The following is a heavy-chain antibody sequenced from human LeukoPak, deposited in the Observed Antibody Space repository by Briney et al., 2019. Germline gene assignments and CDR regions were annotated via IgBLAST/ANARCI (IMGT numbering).Heavy chain of an antibody. Sequence: ASVKVSCKASGYTFTGYYIHWVRQAPGQGLEWMGQINPNTGGTNYAQKFQGRVTMTRVTSTSTAYMELSRLRSDDSAMYYCARVGDDYWGQGTLVTVSS. CDR3: ARVGDDY. CDR1: GYTFTGYY. D-gene: IGHD3-10*01. CDR2: INPNTGGT. J-gene: IGHJ4*02. V-gene: IGHV1-2*06.